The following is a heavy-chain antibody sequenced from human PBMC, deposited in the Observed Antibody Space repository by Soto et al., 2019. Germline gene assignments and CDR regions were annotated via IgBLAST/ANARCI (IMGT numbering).Heavy chain of an antibody. D-gene: IGHD4-17*01. Sequence: GSLRLSCAASGFTSGFTFSSYDMSWVRQAPGRGLEWVSGISGTSGSGGGTYYADSVKGRFTISRDNSKNMLYLQMHSLRAEDTAVYYCARDPYGDYFFDYWGQGTLVTVSS. CDR1: GFTSGFTFSSYD. J-gene: IGHJ4*02. CDR3: ARDPYGDYFFDY. CDR2: ISGTSGSGGGT. V-gene: IGHV3-23*01.